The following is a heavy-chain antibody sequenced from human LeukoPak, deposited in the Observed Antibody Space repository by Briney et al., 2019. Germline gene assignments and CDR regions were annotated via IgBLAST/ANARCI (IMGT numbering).Heavy chain of an antibody. J-gene: IGHJ5*02. CDR1: GYTFTGYY. CDR3: ARDGGMILYGKPGGGWFDP. CDR2: INPNSGGT. D-gene: IGHD2-8*01. V-gene: IGHV1-2*02. Sequence: GASVKVSCKASGYTFTGYYMHWVRQAPGQGLEWMGWINPNSGGTNYAQKFQGRVTMTRDTSISTAYMELSRLRSDDTAVYYCARDGGMILYGKPGGGWFDPWGQGTLVTVSS.